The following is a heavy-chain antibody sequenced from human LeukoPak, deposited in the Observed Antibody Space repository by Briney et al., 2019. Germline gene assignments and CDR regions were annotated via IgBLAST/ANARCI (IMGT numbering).Heavy chain of an antibody. CDR3: ASSFYYDSRDY. V-gene: IGHV4-34*01. CDR2: ITPSGST. CDR1: GGSFSGYF. Sequence: SETLSLTCVVYGGSFSGYFWSWIRQPPGKGLEWIGEITPSGSTNYNPSLKSRVSISIDTSKKKLSLRLTSVTAADSAVYYCASSFYYDSRDYWGQGTLVTVSA. J-gene: IGHJ4*02. D-gene: IGHD3-22*01.